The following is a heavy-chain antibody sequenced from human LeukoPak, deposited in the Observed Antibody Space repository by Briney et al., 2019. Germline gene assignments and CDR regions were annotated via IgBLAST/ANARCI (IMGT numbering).Heavy chain of an antibody. CDR1: GFTFSDYY. J-gene: IGHJ4*02. CDR2: ISSSGSTI. D-gene: IGHD5-18*01. Sequence: GGSLRLSCAASGFTFSDYYMSWIRQAPGKGLEWVSYISSSGSTIYYADSVKGRFTISRDNAKNSLYLQMNSLRAEDTAVYYCARFRGYSNLMWFVVDYWGLGTLVTVSS. CDR3: ARFRGYSNLMWFVVDY. V-gene: IGHV3-11*01.